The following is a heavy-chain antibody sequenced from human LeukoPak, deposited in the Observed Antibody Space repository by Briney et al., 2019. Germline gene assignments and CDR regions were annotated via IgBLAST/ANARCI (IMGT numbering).Heavy chain of an antibody. Sequence: GGSLRLSCAASGFTFSNYWMTCVRQAPGKGLEWVANIKQGGSEEYYVDSVKGRFTISRDNAKNSLYLQMNSLRAEDTAVYYCTRDPECSSTSCLDAFAIWGQGTMVSVSS. V-gene: IGHV3-7*01. J-gene: IGHJ3*02. CDR2: IKQGGSEE. CDR3: TRDPECSSTSCLDAFAI. CDR1: GFTFSNYW. D-gene: IGHD2-2*01.